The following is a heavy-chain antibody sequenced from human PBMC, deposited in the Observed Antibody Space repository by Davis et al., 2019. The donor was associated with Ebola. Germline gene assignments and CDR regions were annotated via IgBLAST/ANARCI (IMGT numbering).Heavy chain of an antibody. Sequence: GGSLRLSCAASGFTFSSYAMSWVRQAPGKGLEWVSAISGSGGSTYYADSVKGRFTISRDNSKNTLYLHMNNLRLEDTAVYYCAKDPAGHAAGDDYWGQGTLVTVSS. V-gene: IGHV3-23*01. CDR2: ISGSGGST. J-gene: IGHJ4*02. CDR1: GFTFSSYA. D-gene: IGHD2-2*01. CDR3: AKDPAGHAAGDDY.